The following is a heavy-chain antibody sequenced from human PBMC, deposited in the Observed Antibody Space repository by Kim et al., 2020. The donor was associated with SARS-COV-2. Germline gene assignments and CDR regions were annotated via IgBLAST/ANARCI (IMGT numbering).Heavy chain of an antibody. V-gene: IGHV1-69*13. D-gene: IGHD3-16*01. CDR2: IMPLFGTS. CDR1: GGTFSSSP. Sequence: SVKVSCKASGGTFSSSPINWVRQAPGQGLEWMGGIMPLFGTSDSAQKFQGRVTVTADESTSTVYLELSSLRTDDTAVYYCARGPLARPYDYWGQGTLVTVSS. CDR3: ARGPLARPYDY. J-gene: IGHJ4*02.